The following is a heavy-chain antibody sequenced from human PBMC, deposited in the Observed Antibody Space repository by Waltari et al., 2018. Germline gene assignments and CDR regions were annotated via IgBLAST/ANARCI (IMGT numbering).Heavy chain of an antibody. CDR3: ARVATKTYSSPVPGRPYYYGMDV. V-gene: IGHV3-74*01. J-gene: IGHJ6*02. Sequence: EEQLVESGGGLAQPGESLRLSCAASGFTFSRYWMDWVRQAPGKGLVWVSRVSRDGGSPTYADSVKGRFTISRDNAKNTLYVQMNRLRAEDTAVYYCARVATKTYSSPVPGRPYYYGMDVWGQGTTVTVSS. CDR1: GFTFSRYW. CDR2: VSRDGGSP. D-gene: IGHD6-19*01.